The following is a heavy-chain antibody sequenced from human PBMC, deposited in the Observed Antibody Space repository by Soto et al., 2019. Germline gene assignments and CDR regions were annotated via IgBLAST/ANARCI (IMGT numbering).Heavy chain of an antibody. D-gene: IGHD2-8*01. Sequence: GASVKVSCKASGYTFTSYGISWVRQSPGQGLEWMGWISAYNGNTNYAQKLQGRVTMTTDTSTSTAYMELRSLRSDDTAVYYCARDLKYCTKVVCKLGGLSDYWGQGTLVTVSS. V-gene: IGHV1-18*01. CDR2: ISAYNGNT. CDR1: GYTFTSYG. CDR3: ARDLKYCTKVVCKLGGLSDY. J-gene: IGHJ4*02.